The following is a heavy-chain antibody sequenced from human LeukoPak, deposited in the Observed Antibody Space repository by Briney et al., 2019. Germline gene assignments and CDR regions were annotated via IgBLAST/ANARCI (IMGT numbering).Heavy chain of an antibody. CDR2: ISSNGNTI. CDR1: GFTFRNYY. V-gene: IGHV3-11*01. J-gene: IGHJ6*02. Sequence: GGSLRLSCAASGFTFRNYYMIWIRQATGKGLEWLSYISSNGNTIYYADSVRGRFTVSRDNVKNSLFVEMNSLRAEDTAVYYCTRHSDTYCSRANCYVDNFYGLDVWGQGTRVTVSS. D-gene: IGHD2-2*01. CDR3: TRHSDTYCSRANCYVDNFYGLDV.